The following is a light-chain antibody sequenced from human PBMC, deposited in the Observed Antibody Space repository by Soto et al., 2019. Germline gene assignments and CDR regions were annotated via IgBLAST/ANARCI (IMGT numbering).Light chain of an antibody. CDR1: QSISDT. V-gene: IGKV3D-20*01. Sequence: EIVMTQSPATLSVSPGGRASLSFRASQSISDTLAWYQQKPGLAPRLLIYDASSRATGIPDRFSGSGSGTDFTLTISRLEPEDFAVYYCQQYGSSPFTFGQGTRLEI. J-gene: IGKJ5*01. CDR2: DAS. CDR3: QQYGSSPFT.